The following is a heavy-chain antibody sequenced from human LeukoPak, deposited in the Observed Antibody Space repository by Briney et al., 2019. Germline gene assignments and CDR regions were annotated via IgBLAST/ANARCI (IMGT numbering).Heavy chain of an antibody. V-gene: IGHV3-21*01. CDR3: ARGGDYWEAAFDI. J-gene: IGHJ3*02. CDR2: ISSSSSYI. D-gene: IGHD2-21*02. CDR1: GFTFSSYS. Sequence: GGSLRLSCAASGFTFSSYSMNWVRQAPGKGLEWVSSISSSSSYIYYADSVKGRFTISGDNAKNSLYLQMNSLRAEDTAVYYCARGGDYWEAAFDIWGQGTMVTVSS.